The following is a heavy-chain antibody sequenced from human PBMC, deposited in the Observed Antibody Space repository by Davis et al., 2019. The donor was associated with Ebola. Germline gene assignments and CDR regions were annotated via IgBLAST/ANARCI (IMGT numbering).Heavy chain of an antibody. CDR3: ARGIGGNNGY. J-gene: IGHJ4*02. CDR1: GFTFSSYE. Sequence: GESLKISCAASGFTFSSYEMNWVRQAPGKGLEWVSYISSSGSNIKYADSVKGRFTISRDNAKNSLYLQMNSLRAEDTAVYYCARGIGGNNGYWGQGTLVTVSS. D-gene: IGHD1/OR15-1a*01. CDR2: ISSSGSNI. V-gene: IGHV3-48*03.